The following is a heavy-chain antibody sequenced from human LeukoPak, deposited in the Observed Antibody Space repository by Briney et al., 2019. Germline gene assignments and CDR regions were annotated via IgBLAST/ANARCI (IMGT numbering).Heavy chain of an antibody. CDR2: VSSSGSTI. CDR3: ARERMITFGGVIVNYFDY. V-gene: IGHV3-48*03. Sequence: GGSLRLSCAASGFTFSSYEMNWVRRAPGKGLEWVSYVSSSGSTIYYADSVKGRFTISRDNAKNSLYLQMNSLRAEDTAVYYCARERMITFGGVIVNYFDYWGQGTLVTVSS. D-gene: IGHD3-16*02. J-gene: IGHJ4*02. CDR1: GFTFSSYE.